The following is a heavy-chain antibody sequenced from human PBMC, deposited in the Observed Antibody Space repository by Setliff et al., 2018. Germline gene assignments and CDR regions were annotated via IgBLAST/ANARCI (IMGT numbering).Heavy chain of an antibody. J-gene: IGHJ4*02. CDR2: IFSRGSM. Sequence: SETLSLTCTVSGGSVSSGSYYWTWIRQSAERGLEWIGQIFSRGSMNYRPSLSSRVTISADSSKNQFSLQLVSVTASDTAVYYCARGDSSGNNYPVLDYWGQGILVTVSS. CDR1: GGSVSSGSYY. D-gene: IGHD1-26*01. CDR3: ARGDSSGNNYPVLDY. V-gene: IGHV4-61*09.